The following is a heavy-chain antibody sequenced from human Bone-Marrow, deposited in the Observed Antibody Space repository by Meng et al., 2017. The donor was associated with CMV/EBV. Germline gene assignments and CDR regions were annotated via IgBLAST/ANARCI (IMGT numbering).Heavy chain of an antibody. J-gene: IGHJ5*02. CDR1: GFTFSNAW. CDR3: VKNWGS. V-gene: IGHV3-23*01. D-gene: IGHD3-16*01. Sequence: GESLKISCAASGFTFSNAWMSWVRQAPGKGLEWVSAISGSGGSTYYADSVKGRFTISRDNSKDTLYLQMNSLRAEDTAVYYCVKNWGSWGQGTLVTVSS. CDR2: ISGSGGST.